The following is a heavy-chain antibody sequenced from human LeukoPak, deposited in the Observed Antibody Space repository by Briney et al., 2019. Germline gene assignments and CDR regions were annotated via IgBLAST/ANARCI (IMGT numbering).Heavy chain of an antibody. CDR1: GYTFTGYY. CDR3: ARGITISGPGMFDY. CDR2: INPSSGAT. D-gene: IGHD3-9*01. V-gene: IGHV1-2*02. Sequence: ASVILSCKPSGYTFTGYYIHWVRQAPGQGLEWMGWINPSSGATNYAQKFKGRVAMTRDTSISTAYMELSGLTYDDAAVYHCARGITISGPGMFDYWGQGTLVAVSS. J-gene: IGHJ4*02.